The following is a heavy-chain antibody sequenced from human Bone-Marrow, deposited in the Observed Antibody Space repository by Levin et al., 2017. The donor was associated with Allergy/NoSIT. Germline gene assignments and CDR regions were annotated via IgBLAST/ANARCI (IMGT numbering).Heavy chain of an antibody. D-gene: IGHD5-12*01. CDR2: IYFRGTT. J-gene: IGHJ4*02. CDR1: GGSISSFY. V-gene: IGHV4-59*01. CDR3: ARLRSGGFDY. Sequence: PSETLSLTCSVSGGSISSFYWSWIRQPPGKGLEWIGYIYFRGTTNYNPSLKSRVTISGDTSKNQFSLKLSSVTAADTAVYYCARLRSGGFDYWGQGTLVTVSS.